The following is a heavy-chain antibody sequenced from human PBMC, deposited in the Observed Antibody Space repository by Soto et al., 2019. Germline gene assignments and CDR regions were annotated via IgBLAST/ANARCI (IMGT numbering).Heavy chain of an antibody. V-gene: IGHV1-8*01. J-gene: IGHJ6*02. CDR2: MNPNSGNT. Sequence: QVQLVQSGAEVKNPGASVKVSCKASGYTFTRYDINWVRQATGQGLEWMGWMNPNSGNTGYAQKCQGRVTMTRNTSISTAYMELSSRRSDDTAVYYSAREGVRGMDVWVQGTTVNVSS. CDR3: AREGVRGMDV. CDR1: GYTFTRYD. D-gene: IGHD3-16*01.